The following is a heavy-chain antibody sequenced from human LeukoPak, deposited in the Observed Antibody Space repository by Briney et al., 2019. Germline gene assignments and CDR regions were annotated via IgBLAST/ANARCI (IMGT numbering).Heavy chain of an antibody. V-gene: IGHV3-74*01. CDR1: GFTFSSYW. Sequence: PGGSLRLSCAASGFTFSSYWMHWFRQAPGKGLVWVSRINSDGSSTSYADSVKGRFTISRDNAKNTLYLQMNSLRAEDTAVYYCASSVVVRAYSGFDYWGQGTLVTVSS. CDR2: INSDGSST. J-gene: IGHJ4*02. CDR3: ASSVVVRAYSGFDY. D-gene: IGHD3-22*01.